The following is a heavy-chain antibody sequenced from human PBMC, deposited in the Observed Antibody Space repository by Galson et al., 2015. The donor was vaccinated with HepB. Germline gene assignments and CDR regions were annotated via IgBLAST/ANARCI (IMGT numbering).Heavy chain of an antibody. D-gene: IGHD6-19*01. V-gene: IGHV3-23*01. CDR2: ISGSGGST. J-gene: IGHJ4*02. CDR3: AKNLLFLGAVAARPFDY. Sequence: KGLEWVSVISGSGGSTDYADSVKGRFTISRDNSKKTLYLQMNSLTAEDTAEYYCAKNLLFLGAVAARPFDYWGQGTLVTVSS.